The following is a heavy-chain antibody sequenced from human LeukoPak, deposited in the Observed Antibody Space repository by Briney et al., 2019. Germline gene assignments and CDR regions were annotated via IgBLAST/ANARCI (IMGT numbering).Heavy chain of an antibody. Sequence: SGGSLRLSCAASGFTFSSYWMHWVRQAPGKGLVWVSRINSDGSSTSYADSVKGRFTISRDNSKNTLYLQMNSLRAEDTAVYYCARSEYGGGCYVFDLGGKGKMAPV. V-gene: IGHV3-74*01. CDR3: ARSEYGGGCYVFDL. CDR2: INSDGSST. J-gene: IGHJ3*01. CDR1: GFTFSSYW. D-gene: IGHD3-10*01.